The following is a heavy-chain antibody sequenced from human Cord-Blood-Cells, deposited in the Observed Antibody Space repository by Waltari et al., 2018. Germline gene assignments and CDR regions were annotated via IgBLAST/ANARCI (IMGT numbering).Heavy chain of an antibody. Sequence: QVQLVQSGAEVKKPGASVKVSCKASGYTFTSYGISWVRQAPGQGTEWMGWGSADNGNTRYARKRQGRVTMTRDASTSTAYMELGGLRSDDTAVYYCARDRAHYDFWSGYPDPTDYWGQGTLVTVSS. D-gene: IGHD3-3*01. CDR3: ARDRAHYDFWSGYPDPTDY. J-gene: IGHJ4*02. CDR1: GYTFTSYG. V-gene: IGHV1-18*01. CDR2: GSADNGNT.